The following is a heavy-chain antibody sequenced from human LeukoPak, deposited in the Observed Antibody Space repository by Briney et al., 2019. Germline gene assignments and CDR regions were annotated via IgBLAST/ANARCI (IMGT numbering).Heavy chain of an antibody. Sequence: ASVKVSCKASGYTFTSYAMHWVRQAPGQRREWMGWINAGNGNTKYSQKFQGRVTITRDTSASTAYMELSSLRSEDTAVYYCARGAEEIVVVPASITNWFDPWGQGTLVTVSS. D-gene: IGHD2-2*01. J-gene: IGHJ5*02. CDR2: INAGNGNT. V-gene: IGHV1-3*01. CDR3: ARGAEEIVVVPASITNWFDP. CDR1: GYTFTSYA.